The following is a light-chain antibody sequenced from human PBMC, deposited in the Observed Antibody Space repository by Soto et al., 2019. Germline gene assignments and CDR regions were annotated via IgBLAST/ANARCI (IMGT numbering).Light chain of an antibody. CDR1: QSVSSRY. V-gene: IGKV3-20*01. Sequence: EIVLTQSPGPLSLSAGERATLSCRASQSVSSRYLARYQQKPGQAPRLLIYGAASRATGIPERFSGSGPVTDFTFTISRPQPEDFAVYYCQPYGSSPPGLTFGGGTKVEIK. CDR2: GAA. J-gene: IGKJ4*01. CDR3: QPYGSSPPGLT.